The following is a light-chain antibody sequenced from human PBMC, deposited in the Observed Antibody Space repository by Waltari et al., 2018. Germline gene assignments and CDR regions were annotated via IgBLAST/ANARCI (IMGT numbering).Light chain of an antibody. CDR2: GAS. J-gene: IGKJ4*01. CDR1: QSVSSSY. Sequence: EIVLTQSPGTLSLSPGERATLSCRASQSVSSSYLAGYQQKPGQAPRLLIYGASSRATGIPDRFSGSGSGTDFTLTISRLEPEDFAVYYCQQYGSSRALTFGGGTKVEIK. V-gene: IGKV3-20*01. CDR3: QQYGSSRALT.